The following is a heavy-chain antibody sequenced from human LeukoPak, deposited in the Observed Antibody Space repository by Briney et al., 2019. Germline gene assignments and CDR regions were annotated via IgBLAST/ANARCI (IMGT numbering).Heavy chain of an antibody. CDR3: ASPRGTYIDY. D-gene: IGHD3-16*01. CDR1: GYSISTGYF. V-gene: IGHV4-38-2*01. Sequence: SETLSLTCAVSGYSISTGYFWGWIRQSPGQGLEWIGSIFHTGSTSYNPSLKSRVTLSVDTSKNEFSLKLTSVTAADTAIYYCASPRGTYIDYWGQGTLVIVS. CDR2: IFHTGST. J-gene: IGHJ4*02.